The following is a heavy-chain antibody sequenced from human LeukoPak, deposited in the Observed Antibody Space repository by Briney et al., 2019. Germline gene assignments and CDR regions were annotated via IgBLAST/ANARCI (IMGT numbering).Heavy chain of an antibody. D-gene: IGHD3-3*01. V-gene: IGHV3-30*02. J-gene: IGHJ6*03. CDR3: AKGSKEVLFTRDHCMDV. CDR2: IRYDGSNK. Sequence: GGSLRLSCAASGFSFTTYGIHWVRQAPGKGLEWVAFIRYDGSNKYYVDSVKGRFTISRDNSKNTLYLQMNSLRAEDTAVYYCAKGSKEVLFTRDHCMDVWGKGTTVTISS. CDR1: GFSFTTYG.